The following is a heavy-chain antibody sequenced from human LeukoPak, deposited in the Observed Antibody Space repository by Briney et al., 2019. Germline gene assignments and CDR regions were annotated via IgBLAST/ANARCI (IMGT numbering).Heavy chain of an antibody. CDR3: TRDLVGATFIFDY. V-gene: IGHV3-49*03. J-gene: IGHJ4*02. Sequence: PGGSLRLSCTASGFTFDDYAMSWFRQAPGKGLEWVGFIRSKAYGGTTEYAASVKGRFTISRDDSKSIAYLQMNSLKTEDTAVYYCTRDLVGATFIFDYWGQGTLVTVSS. CDR2: IRSKAYGGTT. D-gene: IGHD1-26*01. CDR1: GFTFDDYA.